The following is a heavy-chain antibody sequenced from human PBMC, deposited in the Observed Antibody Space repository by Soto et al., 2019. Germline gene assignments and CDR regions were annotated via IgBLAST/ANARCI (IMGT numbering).Heavy chain of an antibody. V-gene: IGHV3-30*18. CDR1: GFTFSSYG. CDR3: AKPFYGSGSYNYYYGMDV. D-gene: IGHD3-10*01. J-gene: IGHJ6*02. Sequence: QVQLVESGGGVVQPGRSLRLSCAASGFTFSSYGMHWVRQAPGKGLEWVAVISYDGSNKYYADSVKGRFTISRDNSKNTVYLEMNSLRAEDTAVYYCAKPFYGSGSYNYYYGMDVWGQGTTVTVS. CDR2: ISYDGSNK.